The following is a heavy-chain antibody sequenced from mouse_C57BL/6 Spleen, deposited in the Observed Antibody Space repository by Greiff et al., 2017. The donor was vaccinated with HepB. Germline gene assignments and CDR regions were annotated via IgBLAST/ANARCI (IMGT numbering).Heavy chain of an antibody. Sequence: VKLMESGAELVKPGASVKISCKASGYTFTDYYINWVKQRPGQGLEWIGKIGPGSGSTYYNEKFKGKATLTADKSSSTAYMQLSSLTSEDSAVYFCARSGGSIYYGNSYFDYWGQGTTLTVSS. CDR1: GYTFTDYY. J-gene: IGHJ2*01. V-gene: IGHV1-77*01. CDR3: ARSGGSIYYGNSYFDY. D-gene: IGHD2-1*01. CDR2: IGPGSGST.